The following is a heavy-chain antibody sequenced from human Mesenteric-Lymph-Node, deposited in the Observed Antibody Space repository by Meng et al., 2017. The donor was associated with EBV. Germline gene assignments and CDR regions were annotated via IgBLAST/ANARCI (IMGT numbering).Heavy chain of an antibody. Sequence: VPLGQFGAEVKKPGASVKVSCKASGYSFSSYGMSWVRQAPGQGLEWMGRISGYNGNSNLAQRFQDRFTMTIDTSTSTAYLEIRSLRSDDTAVYYCARVNGVAVTDYWGQGTLVTVSS. V-gene: IGHV1-18*01. CDR2: ISGYNGNS. CDR1: GYSFSSYG. CDR3: ARVNGVAVTDY. J-gene: IGHJ4*02. D-gene: IGHD6-19*01.